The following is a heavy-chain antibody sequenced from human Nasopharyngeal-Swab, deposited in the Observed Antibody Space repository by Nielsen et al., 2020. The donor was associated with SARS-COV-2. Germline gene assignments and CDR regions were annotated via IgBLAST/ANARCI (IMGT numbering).Heavy chain of an antibody. CDR3: ARDVEDLLREGGQYYFDY. CDR2: IYYSGST. CDR1: GGSFSSYY. D-gene: IGHD3-16*01. J-gene: IGHJ4*02. Sequence: SETLSLTCAVYGGSFSSYYWGWIRQPPGKGLEWIGSIYYSGSTYYNPSLKSRVTISVDTSKNQFSLKLSSVTAADTAVYYCARDVEDLLREGGQYYFDYWGQGTLVTVSS. V-gene: IGHV4-39*07.